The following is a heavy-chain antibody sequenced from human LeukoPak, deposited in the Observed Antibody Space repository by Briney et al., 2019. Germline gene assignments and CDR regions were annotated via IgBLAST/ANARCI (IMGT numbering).Heavy chain of an antibody. CDR1: GFTFSSSA. CDR3: ARGGRLSGYGLDV. D-gene: IGHD2/OR15-2a*01. J-gene: IGHJ6*02. V-gene: IGHV3-23*01. CDR2: ISTSGVGT. Sequence: SGGSLRPSCAASGFTFSSSAMSWVRQAPGKGLEWVSAISTSGVGTQYADSAKGRFTISRDNSKNTLYLQMNSLRAEDTAAYYCARGGRLSGYGLDVWGQGTTVTVSS.